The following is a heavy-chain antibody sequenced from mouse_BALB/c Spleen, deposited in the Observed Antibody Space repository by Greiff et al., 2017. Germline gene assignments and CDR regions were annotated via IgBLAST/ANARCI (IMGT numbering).Heavy chain of an antibody. Sequence: QVQLQQSGAELVRPGVSVKISCKGSGYTFTDYAMHWVKQSHAKSLEWIGVISTYYGDASYNQKFKGKATMTVDKSSSTAYMELARLTSEDSAIYYCARLVRRGDYAMDYWGQGTSVTVSS. V-gene: IGHV1S137*01. J-gene: IGHJ4*01. D-gene: IGHD2-14*01. CDR1: GYTFTDYA. CDR3: ARLVRRGDYAMDY. CDR2: ISTYYGDA.